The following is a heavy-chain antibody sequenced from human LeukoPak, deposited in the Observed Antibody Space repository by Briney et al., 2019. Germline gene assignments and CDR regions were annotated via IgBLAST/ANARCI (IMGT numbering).Heavy chain of an antibody. CDR1: GFKFDDKA. V-gene: IGHV3-9*01. Sequence: PGGSLRLSCAASGFKFDDKAMHWVRQSPGKGLEWVSSMIWNSDSRGYAESVKGRFTISIDKAKNSLTLQMNSLRPEDTAFYFCVKDLGSGAVGPRFGPWRKGTLVTVS. CDR2: MIWNSDSR. D-gene: IGHD2-15*01. J-gene: IGHJ5*02. CDR3: VKDLGSGAVGPRFGP.